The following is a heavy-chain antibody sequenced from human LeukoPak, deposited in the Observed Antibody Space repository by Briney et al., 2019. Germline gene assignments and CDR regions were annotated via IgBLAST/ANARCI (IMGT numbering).Heavy chain of an antibody. CDR3: TTESGDY. V-gene: IGHV3-30*03. D-gene: IGHD1-26*01. CDR2: ISYDGSNK. Sequence: PGRSLRLSCAASGFTFSSYGMHWVRQAPGKGLEWVAVISYDGSNKYYADSVKGRFTISRDNSKNTLYLQMNSLKTEDTAVYYCTTESGDYWGQGTLVTVSS. CDR1: GFTFSSYG. J-gene: IGHJ4*02.